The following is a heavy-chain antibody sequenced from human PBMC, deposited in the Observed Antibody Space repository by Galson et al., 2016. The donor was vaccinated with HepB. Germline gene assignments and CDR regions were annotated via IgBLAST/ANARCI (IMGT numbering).Heavy chain of an antibody. J-gene: IGHJ6*02. V-gene: IGHV3-48*04. CDR3: ARSPYCSGSNCYSYYGMDV. D-gene: IGHD2-15*01. CDR2: ISSSSSTI. CDR1: GFTFSSYN. Sequence: SLRLSCAASGFTFSSYNMNWVRQAPGKGLEWVSYISSSSSTIYYADSVKGRFTISRDNAENSLYLQMHSLRAEDTAVFYCARSPYCSGSNCYSYYGMDVWGQGTTVTVSS.